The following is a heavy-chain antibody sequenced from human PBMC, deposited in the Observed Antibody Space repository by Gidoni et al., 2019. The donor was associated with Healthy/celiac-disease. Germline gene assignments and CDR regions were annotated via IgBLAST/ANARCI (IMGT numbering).Heavy chain of an antibody. CDR2: ISWNSCSI. J-gene: IGHJ4*02. Sequence: EVQLVESGGGLVQPGRSLRLSCAASGFTFDDYAMHWVRQAPGKGLGWVPGISWNSCSIGYADSVKGRFTISRDNAKNSLYLQMNSLRAEDTALYYCAKDNGSGTRGGYFDYWGQGTLVTVSS. CDR1: GFTFDDYA. CDR3: AKDNGSGTRGGYFDY. V-gene: IGHV3-9*01. D-gene: IGHD3-10*01.